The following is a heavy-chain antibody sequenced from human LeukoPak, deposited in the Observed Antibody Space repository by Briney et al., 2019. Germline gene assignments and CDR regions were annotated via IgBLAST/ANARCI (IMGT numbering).Heavy chain of an antibody. CDR2: FDPEDGET. V-gene: IGHV1-24*01. D-gene: IGHD3-10*01. CDR3: ATVYYYGSGAFDY. Sequence: GASGKVSCKVSGYTLTELSMHWVRQAPGKGLEWMGGFDPEDGETIYAQKFQGRVTMTEDTSTDTAYMELSSLRSEDTAVYYCATVYYYGSGAFDYWGQGTLVTVSS. CDR1: GYTLTELS. J-gene: IGHJ4*02.